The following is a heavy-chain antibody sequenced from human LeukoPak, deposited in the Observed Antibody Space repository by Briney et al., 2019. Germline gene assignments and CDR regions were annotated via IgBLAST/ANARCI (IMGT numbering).Heavy chain of an antibody. J-gene: IGHJ4*02. D-gene: IGHD6-13*01. V-gene: IGHV4-30-2*01. CDR1: GGSISSGGYS. Sequence: PSETLSLTCAVSGGSISSGGYSWSWIRRPPGKGLDWIGYIYHSGSTYYNPSLKSRVTISVDRSKNQFSLKLSSVTAADTAVYYCARADSSSWYRGGFDYWGQGTLVTVSS. CDR3: ARADSSSWYRGGFDY. CDR2: IYHSGST.